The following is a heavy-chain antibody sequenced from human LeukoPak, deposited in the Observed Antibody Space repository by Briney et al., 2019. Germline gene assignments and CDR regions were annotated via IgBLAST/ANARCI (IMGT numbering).Heavy chain of an antibody. Sequence: GGSLRLSCAASGFTFSNYAMHWVRQAPGKGLEYVSAISSNGGSTYYAASLKGRFTISRDNSKNTLYLQMGSLRAEDMGVYYCARLSTTSYCSGGSCYIDYWGQGPLVTVSS. CDR2: ISSNGGST. CDR3: ARLSTTSYCSGGSCYIDY. J-gene: IGHJ4*02. V-gene: IGHV3-64*02. CDR1: GFTFSNYA. D-gene: IGHD2-15*01.